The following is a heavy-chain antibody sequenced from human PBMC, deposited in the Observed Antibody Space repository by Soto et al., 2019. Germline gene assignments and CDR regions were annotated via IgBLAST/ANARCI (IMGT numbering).Heavy chain of an antibody. CDR2: IYHSGST. CDR1: GGSISSSNW. V-gene: IGHV4-4*02. CDR3: ARSIVGATGVDY. Sequence: SETLSLTCAVSGGSISSSNWWSWVRQPPGKGLEWIGEIYHSGSTNCNPSLKSRVTISVDKSKNQFSLKLSSVTAADTAVYYCARSIVGATGVDYWGQGTLVTVSS. D-gene: IGHD1-26*01. J-gene: IGHJ4*02.